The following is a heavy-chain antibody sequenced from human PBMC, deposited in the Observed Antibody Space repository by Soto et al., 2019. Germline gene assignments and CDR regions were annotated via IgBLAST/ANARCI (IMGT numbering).Heavy chain of an antibody. CDR2: INAGNGNT. D-gene: IGHD2-8*01. CDR3: ARGTYKLMVYASLVY. Sequence: ASVKVSCKASGYTFTSYAMHWVRQAPGQRLEWMGWINAGNGNTKYSQKFQGRVTITRDTSASTAYMELSSLRSEDTAVYYCARGTYKLMVYASLVYSGQGTLVTVPS. CDR1: GYTFTSYA. V-gene: IGHV1-3*01. J-gene: IGHJ4*02.